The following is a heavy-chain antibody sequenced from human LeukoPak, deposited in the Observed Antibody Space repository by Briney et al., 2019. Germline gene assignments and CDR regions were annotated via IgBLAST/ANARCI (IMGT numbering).Heavy chain of an antibody. J-gene: IGHJ6*03. Sequence: ASVKVSCQASGYTFTGYYMHWVRQAPGQGLEWMGWINPNSGGTNYAQKFQGRVTMTRDTSISTAYMELSRLRSDDTAVYYCARDGLGYCSGGSCYWTRYYYYMDVWGKGTTVTVSS. V-gene: IGHV1-2*02. CDR1: GYTFTGYY. CDR2: INPNSGGT. CDR3: ARDGLGYCSGGSCYWTRYYYYMDV. D-gene: IGHD2-15*01.